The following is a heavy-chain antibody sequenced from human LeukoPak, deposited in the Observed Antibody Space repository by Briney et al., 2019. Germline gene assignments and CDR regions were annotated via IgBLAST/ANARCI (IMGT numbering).Heavy chain of an antibody. CDR1: GGSISSYY. V-gene: IGHV4-59*01. Sequence: SETLSLTCTVSGGSISSYYWSWIRQPPGKGLEWIGYIYYSGSTNYNPSLKSRVTIPVDTSKNQFSLKLSSVTAADTAVYYCARDRVARGSYGMDVWGQGTTVTVSS. D-gene: IGHD2-15*01. CDR2: IYYSGST. CDR3: ARDRVARGSYGMDV. J-gene: IGHJ6*02.